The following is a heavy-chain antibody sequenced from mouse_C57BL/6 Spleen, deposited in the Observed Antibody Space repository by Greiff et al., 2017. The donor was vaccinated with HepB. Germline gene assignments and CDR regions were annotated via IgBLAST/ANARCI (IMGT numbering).Heavy chain of an antibody. CDR3: ARCYYGSSYGYFDV. CDR1: GYTFTDYY. Sequence: VQLVESGAELVRPGASVKLSCKASGYTFTDYYINWVKQRPGQGLEWIARIYPGSGNTYYNEKFKGKATLTAEKSSSTAYMQLSSLTSEDSAVYFCARCYYGSSYGYFDVWGTGTTVTVSS. CDR2: IYPGSGNT. V-gene: IGHV1-76*01. J-gene: IGHJ1*03. D-gene: IGHD1-1*01.